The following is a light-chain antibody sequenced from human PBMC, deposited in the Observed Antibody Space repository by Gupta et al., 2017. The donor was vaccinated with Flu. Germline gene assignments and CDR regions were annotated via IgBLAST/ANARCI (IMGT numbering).Light chain of an antibody. CDR3: QQRINCPPLLT. CDR1: QSVSSY. CDR2: DAS. V-gene: IGKV3-11*01. J-gene: IGKJ4*01. Sequence: EIVLTQSPATLSLSPGERATLSCRASQSVSSYLAWYQQKPGQAPRLLIYDASNRATGITASFSGSGAGTDFTLTISSREPEDFAVYYCQQRINCPPLLTFGGGTKVEIK.